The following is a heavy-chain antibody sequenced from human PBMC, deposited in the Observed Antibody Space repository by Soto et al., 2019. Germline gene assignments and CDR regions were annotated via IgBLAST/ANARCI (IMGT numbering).Heavy chain of an antibody. D-gene: IGHD3-10*01. V-gene: IGHV5-51*01. CDR1: GYSFTSYW. CDR2: IYPGDSNT. J-gene: IGHJ3*02. Sequence: GESLKISCKGSGYSFTSYWLAWVRQMPGKGLEWMGIIYPGDSNTRYSPSFQGQVTISADKSISTAYLQWSSLKASDTAIYYCARNYYGSGTYSAFNIWGQGTMVTVSS. CDR3: ARNYYGSGTYSAFNI.